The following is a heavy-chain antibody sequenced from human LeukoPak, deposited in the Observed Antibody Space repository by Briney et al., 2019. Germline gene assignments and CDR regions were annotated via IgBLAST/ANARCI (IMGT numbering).Heavy chain of an antibody. D-gene: IGHD3-10*01. CDR2: INHSGST. J-gene: IGHJ4*02. CDR3: ARGFPTYGKVGFDY. V-gene: IGHV4-34*01. Sequence: SETLSLTCAVYGGPSSVNSGAGSPRPPGKGLDGFGEINHSGSTNYNPSLKSRVTISVDTSKNQFSLKLSSVTAADTAVYYCARGFPTYGKVGFDYWGQGTLVTVSS. CDR1: GGPSSVNS.